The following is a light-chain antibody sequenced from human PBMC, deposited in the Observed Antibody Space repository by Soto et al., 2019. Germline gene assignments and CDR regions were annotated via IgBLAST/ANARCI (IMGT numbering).Light chain of an antibody. CDR2: DSS. J-gene: IGKJ4*01. V-gene: IGKV3-11*01. CDR3: QQRSLLFT. Sequence: EIVMTQSPATLSVSPGERATLSCRTSQSVGSSLAWYQQKPGQPPRLLIYDSSNRATGIPGRFSGSGSGTDFTLTISSLEPADFAVYYCQQRSLLFTFGGGTKVDIK. CDR1: QSVGSS.